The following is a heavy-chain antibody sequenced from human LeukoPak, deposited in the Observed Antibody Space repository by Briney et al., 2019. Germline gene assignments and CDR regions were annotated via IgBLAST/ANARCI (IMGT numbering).Heavy chain of an antibody. CDR3: ARGIRGSDSSGYYH. CDR2: IYYSGST. CDR1: GGSISSSSYY. V-gene: IGHV4-39*07. D-gene: IGHD3-22*01. J-gene: IGHJ5*02. Sequence: PSETLSLTCTVSGGSISSSSYYWGWIRQPPGKGLEWIGSIYYSGSTYYNPSLKSRVTISVDTSKNQFSLKLSSVTAADTAVYYCARGIRGSDSSGYYHWGQGTLVTVSS.